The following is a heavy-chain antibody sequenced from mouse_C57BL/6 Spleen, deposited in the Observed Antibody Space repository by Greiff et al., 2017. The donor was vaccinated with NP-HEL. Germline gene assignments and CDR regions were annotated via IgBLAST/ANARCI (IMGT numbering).Heavy chain of an antibody. V-gene: IGHV3-6*01. CDR3: ARAYSNYGWFAY. CDR1: GYSITSGYY. D-gene: IGHD2-5*01. CDR2: ISYDGSN. Sequence: ESGPGLVKPSQSLSLTCSVTGYSITSGYYWNWIRQFPGNKLEWMGYISYDGSNNYNPSLKNRIPITRDTSKNQFFLKLNSVTTEDTATYYCARAYSNYGWFAYWGQGTLVTVSA. J-gene: IGHJ3*01.